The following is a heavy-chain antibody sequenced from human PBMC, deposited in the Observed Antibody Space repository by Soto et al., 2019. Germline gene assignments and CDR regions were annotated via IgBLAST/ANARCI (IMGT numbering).Heavy chain of an antibody. V-gene: IGHV3-74*01. CDR3: ARASGSNIHFDY. Sequence: EVQLVESGGGLVQPGGSLRLSCAASGLTFSSYWMQWVRQAPGKVLVWVSRINTDGSSTTYADSVKGRFTISRDNTKNARYLQMNSLRVEDTAVYYCARASGSNIHFDYWCQGTLVTVSS. CDR1: GLTFSSYW. D-gene: IGHD1-26*01. CDR2: INTDGSST. J-gene: IGHJ4*02.